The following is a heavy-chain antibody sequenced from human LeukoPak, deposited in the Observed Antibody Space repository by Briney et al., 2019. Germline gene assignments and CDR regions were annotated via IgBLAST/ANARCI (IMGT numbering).Heavy chain of an antibody. V-gene: IGHV4-59*13. CDR1: YS. J-gene: IGHJ4*02. CDR2: VYASGDYNSGIN. Sequence: KSSETLSLACTAYSWSWIRQTPGKGLEWIGYVYASGDYNSGINTYNPSLESRVTITVDTSKNRFALRLTSLTAADTAVYYCARGDQEFDYWGQGTRVTVSS. CDR3: ARGDQEFDY.